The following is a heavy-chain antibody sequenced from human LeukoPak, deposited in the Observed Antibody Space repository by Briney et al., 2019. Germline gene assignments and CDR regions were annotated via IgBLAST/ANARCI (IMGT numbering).Heavy chain of an antibody. CDR3: ATYGSGGYYDNWFAP. V-gene: IGHV4-59*01. Sequence: SETLSLTCTVSGGSISSYYLTWIRQPPGKGLEWIGYISYSGGTNYKSSLKSRVTISIDTSKNEFSLRLRSVTAADTAVYYCATYGSGGYYDNWFAPWGQGTLVTVAS. CDR1: GGSISSYY. J-gene: IGHJ5*02. CDR2: ISYSGGT. D-gene: IGHD3-10*01.